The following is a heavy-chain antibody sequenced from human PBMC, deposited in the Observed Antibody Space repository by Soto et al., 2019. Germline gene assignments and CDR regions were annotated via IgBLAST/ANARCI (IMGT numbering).Heavy chain of an antibody. Sequence: SETLSLTCAVYGGSFSGYYWSWIRQPPGKGLEWIGEINHSGSTNYNPSLKSRVTISVDTSKNQFSLKLSSVTAADTAVYYCAGRRLTKSDYWGQGTLVTVSS. D-gene: IGHD6-19*01. V-gene: IGHV4-34*01. CDR3: AGRRLTKSDY. J-gene: IGHJ4*02. CDR2: INHSGST. CDR1: GGSFSGYY.